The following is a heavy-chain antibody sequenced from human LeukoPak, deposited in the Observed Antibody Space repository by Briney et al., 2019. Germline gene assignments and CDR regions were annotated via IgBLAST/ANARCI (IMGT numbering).Heavy chain of an antibody. V-gene: IGHV4-4*07. J-gene: IGHJ4*02. CDR1: GVSISEYY. CDR2: IYITGST. Sequence: PSETLSLTCSVSGVSISEYYWTWFRQPAGKGLEWIGRIYITGSTNYNPSLKSRVTMSVDTSKNQLPLKLTSLTAADTAVYYCAKKDGDFWGQGTLVSVSS. CDR3: AKKDGDF.